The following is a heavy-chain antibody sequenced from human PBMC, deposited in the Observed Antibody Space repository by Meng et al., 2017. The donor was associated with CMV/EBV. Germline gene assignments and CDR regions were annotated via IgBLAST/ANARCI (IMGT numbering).Heavy chain of an antibody. Sequence: ASVKVSCKASGYTFTSYGISWVRQAPGQGLEWMGWISAYNGNANYAQKLQGRVTMTTDTSTSTAYMELRSLRSDDTAVYYCARPDSSGYYDAFDIWGQGTMVTVSS. CDR3: ARPDSSGYYDAFDI. CDR1: GYTFTSYG. CDR2: ISAYNGNA. J-gene: IGHJ3*02. V-gene: IGHV1-18*01. D-gene: IGHD3-22*01.